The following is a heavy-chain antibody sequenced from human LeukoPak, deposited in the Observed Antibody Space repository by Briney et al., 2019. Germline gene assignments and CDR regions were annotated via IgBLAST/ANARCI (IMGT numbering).Heavy chain of an antibody. J-gene: IGHJ4*02. Sequence: SETLSLTCRVSGYSINSGYYWGWIRQPPGRGLEWIGSIYYSGTTHYSPSLESRVTISVDKSKNQFSLKLSSVTAADTAVYYCARDGGYSYGRSFDYWGQGTLVTVSS. CDR1: GYSINSGYY. CDR3: ARDGGYSYGRSFDY. V-gene: IGHV4-38-2*02. D-gene: IGHD5-18*01. CDR2: IYYSGTT.